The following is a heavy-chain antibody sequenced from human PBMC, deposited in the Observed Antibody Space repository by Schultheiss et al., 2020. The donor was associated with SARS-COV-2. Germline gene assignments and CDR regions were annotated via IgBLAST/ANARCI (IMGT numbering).Heavy chain of an antibody. CDR2: INHSGST. CDR3: ARGGRAVVIAIRRVGLWFDP. J-gene: IGHJ5*02. V-gene: IGHV4-34*01. D-gene: IGHD2-21*01. Sequence: SETLSLTCAVYGGSFSGYYWSWIRQPPGKGLEWIGEINHSGSTNYNPSLKSRVTISVDTSKNQFSLKLSSVTAADTAVYYCARGGRAVVIAIRRVGLWFDPWGQGTRVTVSS. CDR1: GGSFSGYY.